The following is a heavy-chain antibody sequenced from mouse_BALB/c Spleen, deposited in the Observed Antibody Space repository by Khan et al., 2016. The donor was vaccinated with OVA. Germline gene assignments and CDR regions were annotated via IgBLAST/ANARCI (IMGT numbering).Heavy chain of an antibody. CDR3: ARFEGMITTPYARDY. Sequence: QIQLVQSGPELKKPGETVKISCKASGYTFTNYGMNWVKQAPGKGLKWMGWINTYTGEPTYADDFKGRFAFSLETSASTAYLQINNLKNEDTATYVWARFEGMITTPYARDYWGQGTSVTVSS. D-gene: IGHD2-4*01. V-gene: IGHV9-3-1*01. CDR1: GYTFTNYG. J-gene: IGHJ4*01. CDR2: INTYTGEP.